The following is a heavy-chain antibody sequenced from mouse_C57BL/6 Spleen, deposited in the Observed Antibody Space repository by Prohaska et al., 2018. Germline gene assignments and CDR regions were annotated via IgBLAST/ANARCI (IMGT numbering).Heavy chain of an antibody. D-gene: IGHD2-5*01. J-gene: IGHJ4*01. CDR3: ARESNYGAMDY. CDR2: IYPRSGNT. CDR1: GYTFTSYG. V-gene: IGHV1-81*01. Sequence: QLQQSGAELARPGASVKLSCKASGYTFTSYGISWVKQRTGQGLEWIGEIYPRSGNTYYNEKFKSKATLTADKSSSTAYMELRSLTSEDSAVYFCARESNYGAMDYWGQGTSVTVSS.